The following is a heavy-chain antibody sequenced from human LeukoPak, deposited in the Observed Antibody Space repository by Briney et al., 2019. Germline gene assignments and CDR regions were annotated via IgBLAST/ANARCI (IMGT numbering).Heavy chain of an antibody. CDR3: ARVLRVRQVGAPFDP. V-gene: IGHV1-2*02. J-gene: IGHJ5*02. D-gene: IGHD1-26*01. Sequence: VASVKVSCKASGYTFTGYYMHWVRQAPGQGLEWMGWINPNSGGTNYAQKFQGRVTMTRDTSISTAYMELSRLRSDDTAVYYCARVLRVRQVGAPFDPWGQGTLVTVSS. CDR1: GYTFTGYY. CDR2: INPNSGGT.